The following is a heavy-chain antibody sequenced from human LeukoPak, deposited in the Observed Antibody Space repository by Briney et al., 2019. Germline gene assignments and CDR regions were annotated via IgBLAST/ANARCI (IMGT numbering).Heavy chain of an antibody. J-gene: IGHJ4*02. CDR1: GFTFSSYS. CDR3: ARVRSSSWYYFDY. Sequence: GGSLRLSCAASGFTFSSYSMNWVRQAPGKGLEWVSSISSSSSYIYYADSVKGRFTISRDNAKNSLYLQMNSLRAEDTAVYYCARVRSSSWYYFDYWGQGTLVTVS. V-gene: IGHV3-21*01. D-gene: IGHD6-13*01. CDR2: ISSSSSYI.